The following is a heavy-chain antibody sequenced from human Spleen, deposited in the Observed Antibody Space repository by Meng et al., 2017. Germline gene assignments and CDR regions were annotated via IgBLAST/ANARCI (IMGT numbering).Heavy chain of an antibody. Sequence: ASVKVSCKASGYTFTTYAINWVRQAPGQGLEWMGWINTNTGTPTYGQGFTGRFVFSLDTSVSTAYLQISSLKAEDTAVYYCAREGQAADAGYYYYHGMDVWGPGTRVTVSS. V-gene: IGHV7-4-1*02. D-gene: IGHD6-13*01. CDR3: AREGQAADAGYYYYHGMDV. CDR1: GYTFTTYA. CDR2: INTNTGTP. J-gene: IGHJ6*02.